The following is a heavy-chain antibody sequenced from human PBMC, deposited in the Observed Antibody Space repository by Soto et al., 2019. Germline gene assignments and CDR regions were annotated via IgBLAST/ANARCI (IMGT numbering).Heavy chain of an antibody. J-gene: IGHJ4*02. D-gene: IGHD6-19*01. CDR1: GGTFTTYD. CDR3: ARDRSSSWYNGTFYFDS. CDR2: IIPLFDET. V-gene: IGHV1-69*06. Sequence: QVQLVQSGAEVRKPGSSVKVSCKASGGTFTTYDISWVRQAPGQGLEWMGGIIPLFDETKYAQKFQGRVTITADKSTGTAYMELSSLRSEDTAMYYCARDRSSSWYNGTFYFDSWGQGPLVTVSS.